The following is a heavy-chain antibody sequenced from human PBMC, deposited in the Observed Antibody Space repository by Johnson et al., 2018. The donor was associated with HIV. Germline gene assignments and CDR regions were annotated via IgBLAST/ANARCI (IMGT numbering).Heavy chain of an antibody. D-gene: IGHD6-13*01. CDR3: ARGGYSTILDAFDI. J-gene: IGHJ3*02. CDR2: ISYDGNNK. V-gene: IGHV3-30*04. CDR1: GFTFNSYP. Sequence: QVQLVESGGGVVQPGRSLRLSCAASGFTFNSYPMHWVRQAPGKGLEWVAVISYDGNNKYYADSLKGRFTISRDNSRNTLDLQMNSLRAEDTAGDYCARGGYSTILDAFDIWGQGTMVTVSS.